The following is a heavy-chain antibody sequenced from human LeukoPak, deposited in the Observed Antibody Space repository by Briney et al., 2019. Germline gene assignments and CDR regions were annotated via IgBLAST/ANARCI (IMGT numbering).Heavy chain of an antibody. CDR2: INHSGST. D-gene: IGHD3-22*01. J-gene: IGHJ4*02. CDR3: ARIVQYYYDSSGYYYYFDY. CDR1: GGSFSGYY. Sequence: PSETLSLTCAVYGGSFSGYYWSWIRQPPGKGLEWIREINHSGSTNYNPSLKSRVTISVDTSKNQFSLKLSSVTAADTAVYYCARIVQYYYDSSGYYYYFDYWGQGTLVTVSS. V-gene: IGHV4-34*01.